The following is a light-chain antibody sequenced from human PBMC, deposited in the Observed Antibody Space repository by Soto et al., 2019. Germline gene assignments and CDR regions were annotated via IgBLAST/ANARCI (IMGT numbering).Light chain of an antibody. CDR1: QVISSW. Sequence: DIQMTQSPSSVSASVGHSVTITCRASQVISSWLAWYQQKPGKAPKLLIYEASTLARGVPSRLSGSGSGTEVTLTSSSLQPDDVATEECQQYKTYSGTVGQGTKVDIK. V-gene: IGKV1-5*03. CDR2: EAS. CDR3: QQYKTYSGT. J-gene: IGKJ1*01.